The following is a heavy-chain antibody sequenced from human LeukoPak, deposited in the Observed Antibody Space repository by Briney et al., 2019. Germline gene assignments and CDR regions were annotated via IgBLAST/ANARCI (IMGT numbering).Heavy chain of an antibody. CDR2: ISSSSSTI. J-gene: IGHJ6*02. D-gene: IGHD4-23*01. Sequence: GGSLRLSCAASGSTFSSYSMNWVRQAPGKGLEWVSYISSSSSTIYYADSVKGRFTISRDNAKNSLYLQMNSLRDEDTAVYYCARVQPPPTVVTPRYYCYGMDVWGQGTTVTVSS. CDR3: ARVQPPPTVVTPRYYCYGMDV. V-gene: IGHV3-48*02. CDR1: GSTFSSYS.